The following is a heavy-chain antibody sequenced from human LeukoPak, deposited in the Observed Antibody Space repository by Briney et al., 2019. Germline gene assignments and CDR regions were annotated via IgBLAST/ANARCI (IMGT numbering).Heavy chain of an antibody. D-gene: IGHD6-13*01. Sequence: GGSLRLSCAASGFTFDDYTMHWVRQAPGKGLEWVSLISWDGGSTYYADSVKGRFTISRDNSKNSLYLQMNSLRTEDTALYYCARQIAAAGFDYWGQGTLVTVSS. V-gene: IGHV3-43*01. CDR2: ISWDGGST. CDR1: GFTFDDYT. J-gene: IGHJ4*02. CDR3: ARQIAAAGFDY.